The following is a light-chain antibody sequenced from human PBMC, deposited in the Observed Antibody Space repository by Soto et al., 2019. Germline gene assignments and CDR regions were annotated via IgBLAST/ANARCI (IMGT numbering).Light chain of an antibody. CDR3: SSYTRSSTLEV. CDR2: DVS. V-gene: IGLV2-14*03. J-gene: IGLJ1*01. CDR1: SSDVGGYNY. Sequence: QSALTQPASVSGSPGQPITISCTGTSSDVGGYNYVSWYQHHPGKAPKLMIYDVSNRPSGVSNRFSGSKSGNTASLTISGLQAEDEADYYCSSYTRSSTLEVFGTGTKLTVL.